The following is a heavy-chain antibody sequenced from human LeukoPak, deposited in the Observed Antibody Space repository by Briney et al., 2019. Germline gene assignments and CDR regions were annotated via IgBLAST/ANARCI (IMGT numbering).Heavy chain of an antibody. Sequence: ASVKVSCKASGGTFSSYAISWVRQAPGQGLEWMGGIIPIFGTANYAQKFQGRVTITTDESTSTAYMELSSLRSEDTAVYYCARGVVPAAPYLGTTYHYYMDVWGKGTTVTVSS. J-gene: IGHJ6*03. CDR3: ARGVVPAAPYLGTTYHYYMDV. V-gene: IGHV1-69*05. CDR1: GGTFSSYA. D-gene: IGHD2-2*01. CDR2: IIPIFGTA.